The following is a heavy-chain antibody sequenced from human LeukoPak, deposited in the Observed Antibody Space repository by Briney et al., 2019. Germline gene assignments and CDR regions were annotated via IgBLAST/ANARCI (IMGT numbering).Heavy chain of an antibody. J-gene: IGHJ5*02. CDR3: AKDRYSNYGNWFDP. Sequence: PGGSLRLSCAASGFTFSNYAMNWVRQAPGKGLEWVSGISGSGGTTYYADSVKGRFTISRDNSKNTLYLQMISLRAEDTAVYYCAKDRYSNYGNWFDPWGQGTLLTVFS. CDR1: GFTFSNYA. CDR2: ISGSGGTT. V-gene: IGHV3-23*01. D-gene: IGHD4-11*01.